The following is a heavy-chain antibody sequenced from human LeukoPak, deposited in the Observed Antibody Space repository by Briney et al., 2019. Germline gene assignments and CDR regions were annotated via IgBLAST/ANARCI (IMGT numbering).Heavy chain of an antibody. Sequence: ASVKVSCKASGYSFTGYYLHWVRQAPGQGLEWMGWINPNTGGTNYAQKFQGRVTMTRDTSISTAYTELSRLRSDDTAVYYCARLYSGYGNYDYYMDVWGKGTTVTVSS. CDR3: ARLYSGYGNYDYYMDV. J-gene: IGHJ6*03. V-gene: IGHV1-2*02. CDR1: GYSFTGYY. CDR2: INPNTGGT. D-gene: IGHD5-12*01.